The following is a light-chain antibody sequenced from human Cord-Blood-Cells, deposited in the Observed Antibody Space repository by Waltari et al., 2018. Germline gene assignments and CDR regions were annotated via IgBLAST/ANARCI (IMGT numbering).Light chain of an antibody. CDR3: QVWDSSSVNYV. J-gene: IGLJ1*01. CDR1: NIGSKS. V-gene: IGLV3-21*04. Sequence: SYVLTQPPSVSVAPGKTARITCGGNNIGSKSVHWYQQKPGQAPVLVIYYDSDRPSGIPELFSGANSGNTATLTISRVEAGDEADYYCQVWDSSSVNYVFGTGTKVTVL. CDR2: YDS.